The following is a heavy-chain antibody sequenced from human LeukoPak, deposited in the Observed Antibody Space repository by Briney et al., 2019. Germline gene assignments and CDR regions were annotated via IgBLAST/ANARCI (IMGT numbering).Heavy chain of an antibody. J-gene: IGHJ6*03. V-gene: IGHV4-59*08. CDR3: ARGPSNYNYYYYYMDV. Sequence: SETLSLTCTVPGGSISSYYWSWIRQPPGKGLEWTGYIYYSGSTNYNPSLKSRVTISVDTSKNQFSLKLSSVTAADTAVYYCARGPSNYNYYYYYMDVWGKGTTVTVSS. CDR1: GGSISSYY. CDR2: IYYSGST. D-gene: IGHD4-11*01.